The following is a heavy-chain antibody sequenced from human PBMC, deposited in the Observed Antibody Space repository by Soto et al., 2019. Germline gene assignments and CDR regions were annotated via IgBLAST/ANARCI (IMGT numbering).Heavy chain of an antibody. D-gene: IGHD5-18*01. Sequence: QVQLVQSGAEVKKPGSSVKVSCKASGGTFSSYAISWVRQAPGQGLAWMGGIIPIFGTANYAQKFQVRVTITADKSTSTAYMELSSLRAEDTAVYYCARELRIQLWSYFDYWGQGTLVTVSS. CDR2: IIPIFGTA. V-gene: IGHV1-69*06. J-gene: IGHJ4*02. CDR3: ARELRIQLWSYFDY. CDR1: GGTFSSYA.